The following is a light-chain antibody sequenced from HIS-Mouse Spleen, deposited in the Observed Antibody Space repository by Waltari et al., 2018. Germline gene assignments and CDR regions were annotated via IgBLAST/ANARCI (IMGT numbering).Light chain of an antibody. CDR1: NIGSKS. V-gene: IGLV3-21*03. J-gene: IGLJ2*01. CDR3: QVWDSSSDHVV. CDR2: DDS. Sequence: SYVLTQPPSVSLAPGKTARITCGGNNIGSKSVHWYQQKPGQAPVLVVYDDSARPSGIPERFSGSNSGNTATLTISRVEAGDEADYYCQVWDSSSDHVVFGGGTKLTVL.